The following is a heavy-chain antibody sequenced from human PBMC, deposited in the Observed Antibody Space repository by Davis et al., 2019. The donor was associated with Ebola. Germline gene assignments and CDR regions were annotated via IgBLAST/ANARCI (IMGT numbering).Heavy chain of an antibody. CDR1: GFTFSSYA. Sequence: GGSLRLSCAASGFTFSSYAMSWVRQAPGKGLEWVSAISGSGGSTYYADSVKGRFTISRDNSKNTLYLQMNSLRAEDTAVYYCARVTGRITIFGVVTNWFDPWGQGTLVTVSS. CDR2: ISGSGGST. D-gene: IGHD3-3*01. J-gene: IGHJ5*02. V-gene: IGHV3-23*01. CDR3: ARVTGRITIFGVVTNWFDP.